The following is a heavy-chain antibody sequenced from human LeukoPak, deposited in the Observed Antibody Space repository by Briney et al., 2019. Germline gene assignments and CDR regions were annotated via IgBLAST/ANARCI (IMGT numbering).Heavy chain of an antibody. Sequence: PSETLSLTCTVSGGSIRSSSYYWGWIRQPPGKGLEWIGIIYYSGSTYYNPSLKSRLTISVDTPKNQFSLKLSSVTATDTAVYYCARRGYCSSTSCYECWFDPWGQGTLVTVSS. D-gene: IGHD2-2*01. CDR1: GGSIRSSSYY. V-gene: IGHV4-39*01. J-gene: IGHJ5*02. CDR2: IYYSGST. CDR3: ARRGYCSSTSCYECWFDP.